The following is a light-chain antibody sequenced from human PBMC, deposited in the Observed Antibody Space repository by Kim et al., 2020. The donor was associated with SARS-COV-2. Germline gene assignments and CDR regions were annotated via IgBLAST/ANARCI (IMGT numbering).Light chain of an antibody. CDR1: SLRSYY. CDR3: NSRDSSGNHWV. V-gene: IGLV3-19*01. Sequence: GQKVRITCQGDSLRSYYASWYQKKPGQAPVLVIYGKNNRPSGIPDRFSGSSSGNTASLTITGAQAEDEADYYCNSRDSSGNHWVFGGGTKLTVL. J-gene: IGLJ3*02. CDR2: GKN.